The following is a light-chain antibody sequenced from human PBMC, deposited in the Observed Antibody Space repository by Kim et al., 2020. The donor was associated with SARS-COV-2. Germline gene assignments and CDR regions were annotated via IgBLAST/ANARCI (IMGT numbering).Light chain of an antibody. CDR1: DIDVGDYNY. CDR2: DVS. Sequence: GQSLTLSCTGTDIDVGDYNYVSWYQQHPGKAPKLMIYDVSQRPSGVANRFSGSKSGNTASLAISGLQAEDEAAYYCSSYTSSSTWVFGGGTQLTVL. V-gene: IGLV2-14*03. J-gene: IGLJ3*02. CDR3: SSYTSSSTWV.